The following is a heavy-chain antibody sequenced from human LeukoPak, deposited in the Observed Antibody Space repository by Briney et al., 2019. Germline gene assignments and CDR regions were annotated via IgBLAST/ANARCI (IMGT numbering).Heavy chain of an antibody. J-gene: IGHJ4*02. CDR3: ARSAVRGVPFDY. V-gene: IGHV3-23*01. D-gene: IGHD6-25*01. CDR2: ITTGGPNT. Sequence: GGSLRLSCTASGFTFSSYTMTWVRQAPGKGLRWVSTITTGGPNTYYADSVKGRFTISRDNSKNTLYLQMNSLRAEDTAVYYCARSAVRGVPFDYWGQGTLVTVSS. CDR1: GFTFSSYT.